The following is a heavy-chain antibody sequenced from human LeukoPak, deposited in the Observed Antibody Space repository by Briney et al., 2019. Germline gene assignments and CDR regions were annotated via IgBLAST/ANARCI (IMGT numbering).Heavy chain of an antibody. CDR1: GFTFRNYA. CDR2: ISGSGTST. V-gene: IGHV3-23*01. CDR3: AKSPVGSNYGQNSYFYYLGY. Sequence: GGSPRDSCAASGFTFRNYAMSWVRRAPGKGLEWVSTISGSGTSTFNTDSVKGRFTISRDNSKNTLFLQMNTLRADDTAVYYCAKSPVGSNYGQNSYFYYLGYWSPVALVTVSS. J-gene: IGHJ4*01. D-gene: IGHD5-18*01.